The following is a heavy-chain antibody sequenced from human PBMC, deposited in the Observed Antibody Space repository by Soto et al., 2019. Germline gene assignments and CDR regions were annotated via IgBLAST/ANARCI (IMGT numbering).Heavy chain of an antibody. J-gene: IGHJ5*02. CDR3: ERNRARNWFDP. CDR1: GGSISSSSYY. D-gene: IGHD6-6*01. V-gene: IGHV4-39*01. Sequence: PSETLSLTCIVSGGSISSSSYYWGWIRQPPGKGLEWIGSIYYSGSTYYNPSLKSRVTISVDTYKNQFSLKLSSVTAADTAVFYCERNRARNWFDPWGQGTLVTFSS. CDR2: IYYSGST.